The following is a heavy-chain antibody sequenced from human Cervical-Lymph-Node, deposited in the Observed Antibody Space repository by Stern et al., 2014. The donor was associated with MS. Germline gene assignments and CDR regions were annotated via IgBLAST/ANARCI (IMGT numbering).Heavy chain of an antibody. CDR2: ISPDGNNK. J-gene: IGHJ4*02. V-gene: IGHV3-30*01. CDR1: GFTFSSYA. D-gene: IGHD1-26*01. CDR3: AYDSGSYFFDY. Sequence: QVQLVQSGGGVVQPGRSLRLSCAASGFTFSSYAMHWVRQAPGKGLEWVAVISPDGNNKYYADSVKGRFTISRDNSQKRLYLQVDSLRVEDTAVFYCAYDSGSYFFDYWGQGTLLTVSS.